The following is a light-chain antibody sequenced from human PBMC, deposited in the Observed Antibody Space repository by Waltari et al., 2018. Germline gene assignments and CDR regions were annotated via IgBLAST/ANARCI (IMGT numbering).Light chain of an antibody. Sequence: QSALTQPASVSGYPGQSITISCSGISSDVGGYNFVSWYQQHPGKAPKLLIFDVSNRPSGVSNRFSGSKSGNTASLTISGLQPEDEADYYCSSYRRSSTYVLLGGGTKLTVL. CDR2: DVS. CDR1: SSDVGGYNF. CDR3: SSYRRSSTYVL. J-gene: IGLJ2*01. V-gene: IGLV2-14*03.